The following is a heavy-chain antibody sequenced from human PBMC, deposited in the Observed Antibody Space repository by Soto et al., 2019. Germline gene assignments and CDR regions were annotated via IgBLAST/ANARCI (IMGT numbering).Heavy chain of an antibody. CDR1: GDSFSSNSAA. D-gene: IGHD4-17*01. CDR2: TYYRSKWYN. Sequence: SQTLSLTCAISGDSFSSNSAALNWIRQSPSRGLEWLGRTYYRSKWYNDYAVSVKSRITINPDTSKNQFSLQLNSVTPEDTAVYYCARDLEMTINQSYYYGMGVWGQGTTVTVSS. V-gene: IGHV6-1*01. CDR3: ARDLEMTINQSYYYGMGV. J-gene: IGHJ6*02.